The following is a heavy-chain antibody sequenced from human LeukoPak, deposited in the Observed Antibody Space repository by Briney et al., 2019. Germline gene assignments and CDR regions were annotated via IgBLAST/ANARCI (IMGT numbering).Heavy chain of an antibody. CDR2: ISGSGSTT. Sequence: GGTLRLSCSASGFTFSTYGMSWVRQAPGKGLEWVISISGSGSTTFYADSVKGRFTVSRDNSNNMLYLQMTSLRAEDTAVYYCAKGTSTYSSGSFDYWGRGTLVTVSS. CDR3: AKGTSTYSSGSFDY. D-gene: IGHD6-19*01. V-gene: IGHV3-23*01. CDR1: GFTFSTYG. J-gene: IGHJ4*02.